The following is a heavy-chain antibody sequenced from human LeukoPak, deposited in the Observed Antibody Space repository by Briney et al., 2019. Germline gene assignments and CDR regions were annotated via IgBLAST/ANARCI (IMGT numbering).Heavy chain of an antibody. J-gene: IGHJ6*02. D-gene: IGHD3-9*01. CDR2: ISSSSSYI. Sequence: SGGSLRLSCAASGFTFSSYSMNWVRQASGKGLEWVSSISSSSSYIYYADSVKGRFTISRDNAKNSLYLQMNSLRAEDTAVYYCARGPIPTAYYDILTDFHYGMDVWGQGTTVTVSS. CDR1: GFTFSSYS. CDR3: ARGPIPTAYYDILTDFHYGMDV. V-gene: IGHV3-21*01.